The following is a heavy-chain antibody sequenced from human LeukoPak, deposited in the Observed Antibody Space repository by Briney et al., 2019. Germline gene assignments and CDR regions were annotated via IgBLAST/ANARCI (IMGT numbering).Heavy chain of an antibody. Sequence: SETLSLTCTVSGGSISSYYWSWIRQPPGKGLEWIGYIYYSGSTNYNPSLRSRVTISVDTSKNQFSLKLSSVTAADTAVYYCARVGATPEYFQHWGQGTLVTVSS. V-gene: IGHV4-59*01. D-gene: IGHD4/OR15-4a*01. CDR3: ARVGATPEYFQH. CDR2: IYYSGST. J-gene: IGHJ1*01. CDR1: GGSISSYY.